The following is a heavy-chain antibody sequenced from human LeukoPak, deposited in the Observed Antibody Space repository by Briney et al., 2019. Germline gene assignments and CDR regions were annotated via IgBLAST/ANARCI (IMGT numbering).Heavy chain of an antibody. Sequence: ASVKVSCKASGYTFTGYYMHWVRQAPGQGLEWMGWINPKSGGTNYAQKFQCRVTMTRDTSISTAYMEVIRLRSDDTAVYYCARLVVRGVTPNWFDPWGQGTLVTVSS. CDR1: GYTFTGYY. CDR3: ARLVVRGVTPNWFDP. CDR2: INPKSGGT. V-gene: IGHV1-2*02. J-gene: IGHJ5*02. D-gene: IGHD3-10*01.